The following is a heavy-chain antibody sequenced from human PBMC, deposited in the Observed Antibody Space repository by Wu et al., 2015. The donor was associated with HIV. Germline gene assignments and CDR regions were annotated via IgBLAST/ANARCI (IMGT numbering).Heavy chain of an antibody. J-gene: IGHJ4*02. D-gene: IGHD2-15*01. CDR2: IIPMFKRP. Sequence: QVQLIQSGPEMKRPGSSLKVSCQASGGTFDSFAVSWVRQVPGQGLQWLGGIIPMFKRPNYAEDFEHRLTITVDESSASVYMELRGLRSGDTALYYCARNVPLLGQVWGQGTLITVSS. V-gene: IGHV1-69*13. CDR1: GGTFDSFA. CDR3: ARNVPLLGQV.